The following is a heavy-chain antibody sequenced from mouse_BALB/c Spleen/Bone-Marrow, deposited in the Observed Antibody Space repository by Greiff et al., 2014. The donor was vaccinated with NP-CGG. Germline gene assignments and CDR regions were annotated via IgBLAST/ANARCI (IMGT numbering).Heavy chain of an antibody. V-gene: IGHV1S132*01. CDR1: GYTFTSYW. CDR3: AWEGSRLRGYFDV. D-gene: IGHD1-1*01. J-gene: IGHJ1*01. CDR2: IFPGTGTT. Sequence: VQLQQSGAELVKPGASVKLSCKTSGYTFTSYWIQWVKQRPGQGLGWIGEIFPGTGTTYYNEKFKGKATLTIDTSSSTAYMQLSSLTSEDSAVYFCAWEGSRLRGYFDVWGAGTTVTVSS.